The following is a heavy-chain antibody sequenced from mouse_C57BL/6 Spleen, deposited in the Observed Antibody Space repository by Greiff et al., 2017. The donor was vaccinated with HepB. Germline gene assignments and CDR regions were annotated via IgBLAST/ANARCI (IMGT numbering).Heavy chain of an antibody. CDR1: GYAFTNYL. V-gene: IGHV1-54*01. CDR3: ARRDYDYERAMDY. J-gene: IGHJ4*01. CDR2: INPGSGGT. D-gene: IGHD2-4*01. Sequence: QVQLQQSGAELVRPGTSVKVSCKASGYAFTNYLIEWVKQRPGQGLEWIGVINPGSGGTNYNEKFKGKVTLTADKSSSTAYMQLSSLTSEDSAVYFCARRDYDYERAMDYWGQGTSVTVSS.